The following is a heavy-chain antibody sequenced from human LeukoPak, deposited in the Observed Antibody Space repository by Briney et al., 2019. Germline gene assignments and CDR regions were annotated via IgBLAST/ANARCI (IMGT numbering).Heavy chain of an antibody. J-gene: IGHJ4*02. Sequence: GGSLRLSCAASGFTFSSYGMHWVRQAPGKGLEWVAVISYDGSNKYYADSVKGRCTISRDNSKNTLYLQMNSLRAEDTAVYYCAKDRLRYFDWLFDYWGQGTLVTVSS. CDR1: GFTFSSYG. D-gene: IGHD3-9*01. V-gene: IGHV3-30*18. CDR3: AKDRLRYFDWLFDY. CDR2: ISYDGSNK.